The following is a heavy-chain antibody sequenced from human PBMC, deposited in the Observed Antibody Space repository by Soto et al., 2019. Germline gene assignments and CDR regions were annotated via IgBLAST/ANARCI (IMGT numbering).Heavy chain of an antibody. CDR3: ARMGRGYCSGGSCPSDYYYGMDV. D-gene: IGHD2-15*01. V-gene: IGHV2-70*01. CDR2: IDWDDDK. J-gene: IGHJ6*02. Sequence: SGPTLVNPTQTLTLTCTFSGFSLSTSGMCVSWIRQPPGKALEWLALIDWDDDKYYSTSLKTRLTISKDTSKNQVVLTMTNMDPVDTATYYCARMGRGYCSGGSCPSDYYYGMDVWGQGT. CDR1: GFSLSTSGMC.